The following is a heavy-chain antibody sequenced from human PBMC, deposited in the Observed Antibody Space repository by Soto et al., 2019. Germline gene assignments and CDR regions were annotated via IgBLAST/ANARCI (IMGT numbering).Heavy chain of an antibody. CDR2: ISYDGSNK. CDR3: AKGGMLWFGESYFDY. V-gene: IGHV3-30*18. J-gene: IGHJ4*01. D-gene: IGHD3-10*01. CDR1: GFTFSSYG. Sequence: QVQLVESGGGVVQPGRSLRLSCAASGFTFSSYGMHWVRQAPGKGLEWVAVISYDGSNKYYADSVKGRFTISRDNSKNTLYLQMNSLRAEDTAVYYCAKGGMLWFGESYFDYWGHGTLVTVSS.